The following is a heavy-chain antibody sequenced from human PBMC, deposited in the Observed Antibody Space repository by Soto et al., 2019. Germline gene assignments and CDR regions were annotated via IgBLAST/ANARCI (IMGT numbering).Heavy chain of an antibody. CDR1: GGSISSYY. Sequence: SETLSLTCTVSGGSISSYYWSWIRQPPGKGLEWIGYIYYSGSTNYNPSLKSRVTISVDTSKNQFSLKLSSVTAADTAVYYCARENYDILTGSTNYYYYYMDVWGKGTTVTVSS. D-gene: IGHD3-9*01. CDR3: ARENYDILTGSTNYYYYYMDV. CDR2: IYYSGST. V-gene: IGHV4-59*01. J-gene: IGHJ6*03.